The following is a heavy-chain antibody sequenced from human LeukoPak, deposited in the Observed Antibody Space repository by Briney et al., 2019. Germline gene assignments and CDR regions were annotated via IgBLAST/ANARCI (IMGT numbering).Heavy chain of an antibody. D-gene: IGHD3-22*01. Sequence: GGSLRLSCAASGFTFSSYAMHWVRQAPGKGLEWVAVISYDGSNKYYADSVKGRFTISRDNSKNTLYLQMKSLRAEDTAVYYCAREGRGHRGYYSPYYFDYWGQGTLVTVSS. J-gene: IGHJ4*02. CDR3: AREGRGHRGYYSPYYFDY. CDR2: ISYDGSNK. V-gene: IGHV3-30*04. CDR1: GFTFSSYA.